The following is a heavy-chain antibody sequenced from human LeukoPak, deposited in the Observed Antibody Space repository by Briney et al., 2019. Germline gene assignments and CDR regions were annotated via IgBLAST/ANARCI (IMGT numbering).Heavy chain of an antibody. V-gene: IGHV1-69*13. CDR1: GYTFTGYY. Sequence: SVKVSCKASGYTFTGYYMHWVRQAPGQGLEWMGGIIPIFGTANYAQKFQGRVTITADESTSTAYMELSSLRSEDTAVYYCARARESIADYYYYYMDVWGKGTTVTISS. CDR2: IIPIFGTA. J-gene: IGHJ6*03. CDR3: ARARESIADYYYYYMDV.